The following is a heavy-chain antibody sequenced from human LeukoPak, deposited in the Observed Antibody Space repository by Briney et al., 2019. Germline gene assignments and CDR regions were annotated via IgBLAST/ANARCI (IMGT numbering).Heavy chain of an antibody. Sequence: GGSLRLSCAAPGFTFSSYDMHWVRQAPGKGLEWVAIIWYDGSDKYYGDSVKGRFTISRDNVKNTLYLQMNSLRVEDTAVYYCARDLNREDFDYWGQGTLVAVSS. V-gene: IGHV3-33*01. CDR3: ARDLNREDFDY. J-gene: IGHJ4*02. D-gene: IGHD1-14*01. CDR1: GFTFSSYD. CDR2: IWYDGSDK.